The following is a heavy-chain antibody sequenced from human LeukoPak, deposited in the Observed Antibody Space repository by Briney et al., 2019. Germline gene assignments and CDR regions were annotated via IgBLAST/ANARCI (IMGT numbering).Heavy chain of an antibody. Sequence: VGSLRLSRAASGVTSSNDSVNWVCQAPRKGREWLANIKQDGSQRHYVDPVKGRFTTSRDNANNSLYLQMNALTAEDTAVYYCARDYSAAGSFDYWGQGTLVTVSS. J-gene: IGHJ4*02. D-gene: IGHD3-10*01. V-gene: IGHV3-7*01. CDR2: IKQDGSQR. CDR1: GVTSSNDS. CDR3: ARDYSAAGSFDY.